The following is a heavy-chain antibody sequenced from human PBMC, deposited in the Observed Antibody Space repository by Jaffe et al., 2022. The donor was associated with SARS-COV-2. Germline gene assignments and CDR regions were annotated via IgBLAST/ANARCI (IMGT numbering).Heavy chain of an antibody. CDR3: ARRQRRNYYDSLPDAFDI. CDR2: IYYSGST. CDR1: GGSISSSSYY. V-gene: IGHV4-39*01. Sequence: QLQLQESGPGLVKPSETLSLTCTVSGGSISSSSYYWGWIRQPPGKGLEWIGSIYYSGSTYYNPSLKSRVTISVDTSKNQFSLKLSSVTAADTAVYYCARRQRRNYYDSLPDAFDIWGQGTMVTVSS. D-gene: IGHD3-22*01. J-gene: IGHJ3*02.